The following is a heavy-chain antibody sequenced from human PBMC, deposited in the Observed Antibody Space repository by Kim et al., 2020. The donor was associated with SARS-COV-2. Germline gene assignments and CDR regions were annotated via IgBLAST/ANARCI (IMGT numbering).Heavy chain of an antibody. CDR3: NRYSSGWYRGGIRQDGMDV. CDR1: GYTFTSYG. Sequence: ASVKVSCKASGYTFTSYGISWVRQAPGQGLEWMGWISAYNGNTNYAQKLQGRVTMTTDTSTSTAYMELRSLRSDDTAVYYCNRYSSGWYRGGIRQDGMDVWGQGTTVTVSS. CDR2: ISAYNGNT. V-gene: IGHV1-18*01. J-gene: IGHJ6*02. D-gene: IGHD6-19*01.